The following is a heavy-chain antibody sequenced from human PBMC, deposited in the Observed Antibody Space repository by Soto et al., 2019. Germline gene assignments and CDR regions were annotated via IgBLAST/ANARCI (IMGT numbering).Heavy chain of an antibody. CDR1: GGSFSGYY. Sequence: KTSETLSLTCAVYGGSFSGYYWSWIRQPPGKGLEWIGEINHSGSTNYNPSLKSRVTISVDTSKNQFSLKPSSVTAANTAVYYCARDVGPWSARGGSGSYPYYFDYWGQGTLVTVSS. J-gene: IGHJ4*02. CDR3: ARDVGPWSARGGSGSYPYYFDY. D-gene: IGHD3-10*01. CDR2: INHSGST. V-gene: IGHV4-34*01.